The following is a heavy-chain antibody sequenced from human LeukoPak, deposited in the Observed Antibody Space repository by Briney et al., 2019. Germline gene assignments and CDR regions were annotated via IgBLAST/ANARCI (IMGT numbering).Heavy chain of an antibody. D-gene: IGHD3-3*01. Sequence: SVKVSCKASGGTFSSYAISWVRQAPGQGLEWMGGIIPIFGTANYAQKFQGRVTITADESTSTAYMELSSLRSEDTAVYYCAVGEILGWFTYYYYYYYMDVWGKGTTVTVSS. CDR2: IIPIFGTA. CDR1: GGTFSSYA. CDR3: AVGEILGWFTYYYYYYYMDV. V-gene: IGHV1-69*01. J-gene: IGHJ6*03.